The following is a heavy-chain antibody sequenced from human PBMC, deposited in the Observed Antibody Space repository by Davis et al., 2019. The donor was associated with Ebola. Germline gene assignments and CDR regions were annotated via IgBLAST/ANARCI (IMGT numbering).Heavy chain of an antibody. CDR2: IYYSGST. V-gene: IGHV4-59*08. CDR3: AGMLDYGDSGLDY. Sequence: SETLSLTCTVSGGTISSYYWSWIRPLPGKGLEWIGYIYYSGSTNYNPSLKSRVTISVDTSKNQFSLKLSSVTAADTAVYYCAGMLDYGDSGLDYWGQGTLVTVSS. D-gene: IGHD4-17*01. J-gene: IGHJ4*02. CDR1: GGTISSYY.